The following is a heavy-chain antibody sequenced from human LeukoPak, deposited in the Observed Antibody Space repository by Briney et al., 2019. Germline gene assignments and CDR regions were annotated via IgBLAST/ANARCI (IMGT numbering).Heavy chain of an antibody. CDR3: ARSQSYCSSTSCYGYMDV. CDR2: INPNSGGT. J-gene: IGHJ6*03. V-gene: IGHV1-2*02. CDR1: GYTFTGYY. D-gene: IGHD2-2*01. Sequence: ASVKVSCKASGYTFTGYYMHWVRQAPGQGLEWMGWINPNSGGTNYAQKLQGRVTMTTDTSTSTAYMELRSLRSDDTAVYYCARSQSYCSSTSCYGYMDVWGKGTTVTVSS.